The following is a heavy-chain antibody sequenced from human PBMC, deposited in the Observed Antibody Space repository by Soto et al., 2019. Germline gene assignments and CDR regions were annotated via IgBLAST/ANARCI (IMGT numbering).Heavy chain of an antibody. Sequence: EVQLVESGGGLVQPGGSLRLSCAASGFTVSSNYMSWVRQAPGKGLEWVSVIYSGGSTYYADSVKGRITISRHNSKNTLYLQMNSLRAEDTAVYYCAREGGDYYYGMDVWGQGTTVTVSS. J-gene: IGHJ6*02. V-gene: IGHV3-53*04. CDR3: AREGGDYYYGMDV. CDR1: GFTVSSNY. CDR2: IYSGGST. D-gene: IGHD3-16*01.